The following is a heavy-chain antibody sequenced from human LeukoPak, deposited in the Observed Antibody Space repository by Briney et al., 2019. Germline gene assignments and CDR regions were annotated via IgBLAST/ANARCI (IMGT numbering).Heavy chain of an antibody. D-gene: IGHD4-17*01. Sequence: GGSLSLSCAASGFTFSSYGVHWVRQAPGKGLEWVAFIRYDGNNKHYTDSVKGRFTISRDNSKNTLYLQMNSLRAEDTAVYYCAKDRYGDFLGFDYWGQGTLVTVSS. CDR3: AKDRYGDFLGFDY. J-gene: IGHJ4*02. V-gene: IGHV3-30*02. CDR1: GFTFSSYG. CDR2: IRYDGNNK.